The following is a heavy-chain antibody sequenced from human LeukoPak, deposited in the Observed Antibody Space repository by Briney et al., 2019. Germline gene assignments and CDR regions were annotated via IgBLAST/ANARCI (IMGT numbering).Heavy chain of an antibody. CDR3: ARTSARADAFDI. J-gene: IGHJ3*02. Sequence: SVKVSCKASGGTFSSYAISWVRQAPGQGLEWMGGIIPIFGTANYAQKFQGRVTITTDESTSTAYMDLSSLRSEDTAVYYCARTSARADAFDIWGQGTMVTVSS. V-gene: IGHV1-69*05. D-gene: IGHD6-25*01. CDR2: IIPIFGTA. CDR1: GGTFSSYA.